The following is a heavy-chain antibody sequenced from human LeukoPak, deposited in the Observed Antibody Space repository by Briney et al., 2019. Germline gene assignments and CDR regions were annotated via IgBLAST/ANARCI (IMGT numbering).Heavy chain of an antibody. CDR2: IYYSGST. CDR3: ASQPRVALGGPMH. CDR1: NYSISSSDYY. D-gene: IGHD6-19*01. V-gene: IGHV4-39*07. J-gene: IGHJ4*02. Sequence: SETLSLTCTVSNYSISSSDYYWGWIRQPPGKGLEWIASIYYSGSTYYNPSLKSRVTISIDTSKNQFSLQLSSATAADTAMYYCASQPRVALGGPMHWGQGTLVTVSS.